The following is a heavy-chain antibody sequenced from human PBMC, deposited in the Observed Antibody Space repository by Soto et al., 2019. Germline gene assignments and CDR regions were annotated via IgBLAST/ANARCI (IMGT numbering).Heavy chain of an antibody. Sequence: SETLSLTCAVYGGSFSGYYWSWIRQPPGKGLEWIGEINHSGSTNYNPSLKSRVTISVDTSKNQFSLKLSSVTAADTAVYYCAGWAAVEGDIVVVVAATRAFDIWGQGTMVTVSS. D-gene: IGHD2-15*01. CDR3: AGWAAVEGDIVVVVAATRAFDI. CDR1: GGSFSGYY. J-gene: IGHJ3*02. CDR2: INHSGST. V-gene: IGHV4-34*01.